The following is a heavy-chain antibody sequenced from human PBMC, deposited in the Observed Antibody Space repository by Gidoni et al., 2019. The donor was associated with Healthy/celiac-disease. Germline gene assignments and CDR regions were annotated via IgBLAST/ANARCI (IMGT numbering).Heavy chain of an antibody. CDR3: AHSFGYYYDSSGYLSAFDI. D-gene: IGHD3-22*01. CDR2: IYWDDDT. J-gene: IGHJ3*02. CDR1: GFSLSTSGVG. V-gene: IGHV2-5*02. Sequence: QITLKESGPTLVKPTQTLTLTCTFSGFSLSTSGVGVVWIRPPPGKALHWLALIYWDDDTRYSPSLKSRLTITKDTSKNQVVLTMTNMDPVDTATYYCAHSFGYYYDSSGYLSAFDIWGQGTMVTVSS.